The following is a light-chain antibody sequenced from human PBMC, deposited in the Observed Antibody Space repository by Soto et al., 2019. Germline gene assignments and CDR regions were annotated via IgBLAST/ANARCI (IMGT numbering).Light chain of an antibody. J-gene: IGKJ5*01. CDR3: QQRSNWPIT. CDR2: DTS. CDR1: QGVSNF. V-gene: IGKV3-11*01. Sequence: EVLLTQSPATLSSSPGKRATLSCRASQGVSNFLAWDQQQPGQAPGLLIYDTSNRANGIPARFGGSGSGTDFTLTINNLEPEDFGVYYCQQRSNWPITFGQGTRLEIK.